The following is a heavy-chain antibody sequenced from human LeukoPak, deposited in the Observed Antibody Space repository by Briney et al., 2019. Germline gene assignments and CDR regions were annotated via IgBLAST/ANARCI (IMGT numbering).Heavy chain of an antibody. CDR3: AKDLAEYQLLLGAFAI. V-gene: IGHV3-23*01. CDR2: ISGSGGST. J-gene: IGHJ3*02. D-gene: IGHD2-2*01. CDR1: GFTFSSYA. Sequence: PGGSLRLSCAASGFTFSSYAMSWVRQAPGKGLEWVSAISGSGGSTYYADCVKGRFTISRDNSKNTLYLQMNSLRAEDTAVYYCAKDLAEYQLLLGAFAIWGQGTMVTVSS.